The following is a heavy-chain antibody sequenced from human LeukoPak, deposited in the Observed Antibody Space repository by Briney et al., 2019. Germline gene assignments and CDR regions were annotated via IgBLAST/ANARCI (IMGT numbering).Heavy chain of an antibody. Sequence: GGSLRLSCAASGFTFSSYSMNWVRQAPGKGLEWVSSISSSSSYIYYADSVKGRFTISRDNAKNSLYLQMNSLGAEDTALYYCAKVGRTWQQLVLYFDYWGQGTLVTVSS. CDR3: AKVGRTWQQLVLYFDY. D-gene: IGHD6-13*01. J-gene: IGHJ4*02. CDR2: ISSSSSYI. V-gene: IGHV3-21*04. CDR1: GFTFSSYS.